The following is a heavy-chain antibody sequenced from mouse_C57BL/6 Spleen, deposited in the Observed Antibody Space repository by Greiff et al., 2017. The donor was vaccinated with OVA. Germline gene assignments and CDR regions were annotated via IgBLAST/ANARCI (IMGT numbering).Heavy chain of an antibody. CDR3: ARLSTVVEAY. Sequence: QVQLQQPGAELVKPGASVKLSCKASGYTFTSYWMHWVKQRPGQGLEWIGMIHPNSGSTNYNEKFKSKATLTVDKSSSTACMQLSSLTSEDSAVYYCARLSTVVEAYWGQGTLVTVSA. CDR1: GYTFTSYW. D-gene: IGHD1-1*01. J-gene: IGHJ3*01. V-gene: IGHV1-64*01. CDR2: IHPNSGST.